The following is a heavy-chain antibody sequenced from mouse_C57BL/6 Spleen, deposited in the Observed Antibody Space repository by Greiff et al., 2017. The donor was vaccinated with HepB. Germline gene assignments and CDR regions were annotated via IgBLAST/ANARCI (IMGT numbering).Heavy chain of an antibody. CDR3: ARLGDGYYRYFDY. J-gene: IGHJ2*01. CDR2: IYPSDSET. CDR1: GYTFTSYW. V-gene: IGHV1-61*01. D-gene: IGHD2-3*01. Sequence: QVQLQQPGAELVRPGSSVKLSCKASGYTFTSYWMDWVKQRPGQGLEWIGNIYPSDSETHYNQKFKDKATLTVDKSSSTAYMQLSSLTSEDSAVYYCARLGDGYYRYFDYWGQGTTLTVSS.